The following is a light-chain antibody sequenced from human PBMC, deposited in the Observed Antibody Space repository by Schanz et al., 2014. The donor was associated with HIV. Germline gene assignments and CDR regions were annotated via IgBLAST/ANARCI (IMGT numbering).Light chain of an antibody. CDR3: QQYSNWRT. CDR1: QSVKSN. J-gene: IGKJ1*01. CDR2: GAS. V-gene: IGKV3D-15*01. Sequence: EIVLTQSPGTLSLSPGERGTLSCRASQSVKSNFIGWYQQKPGQAPRLLIFGASNRATGIPDRFSGGVSGTEFTLTINSLQSEDFAFYYCQQYSNWRTFGQGTKVEIK.